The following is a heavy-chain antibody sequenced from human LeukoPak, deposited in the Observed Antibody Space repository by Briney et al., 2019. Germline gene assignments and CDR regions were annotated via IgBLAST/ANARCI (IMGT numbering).Heavy chain of an antibody. CDR3: AKDRNTMIVVDPYDAFDI. Sequence: PGGSLRLSCAASGFTFSSYAMSWARQAPGKGLEWVSAISGSGGSTYYADSVKGRFTISRDNSKNTLYLRVNSLRAEDTAVYYCAKDRNTMIVVDPYDAFDIWGQGTMVTVSS. CDR2: ISGSGGST. J-gene: IGHJ3*02. CDR1: GFTFSSYA. D-gene: IGHD3-22*01. V-gene: IGHV3-23*01.